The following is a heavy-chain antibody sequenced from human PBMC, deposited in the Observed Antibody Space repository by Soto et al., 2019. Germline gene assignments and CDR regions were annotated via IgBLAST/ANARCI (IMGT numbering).Heavy chain of an antibody. J-gene: IGHJ4*02. Sequence: PGGSLRLSCAASGFTFSSYAMHWVRQAPGKGLEWVAVISYDGSNKYYADSVKGRFTISRDNSKNTLYLQMNSLRAEDTAVYYCAKGTYYDILTGYYRSYYFDYWGQGTLVTVSS. CDR3: AKGTYYDILTGYYRSYYFDY. CDR2: ISYDGSNK. V-gene: IGHV3-30-3*01. CDR1: GFTFSSYA. D-gene: IGHD3-9*01.